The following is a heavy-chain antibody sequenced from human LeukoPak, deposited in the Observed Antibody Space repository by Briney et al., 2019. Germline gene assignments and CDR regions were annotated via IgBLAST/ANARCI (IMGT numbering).Heavy chain of an antibody. V-gene: IGHV1-69*04. D-gene: IGHD2/OR15-2a*01. J-gene: IGHJ3*02. CDR1: GGTLSSYA. CDR2: IIPILGIA. Sequence: SVKVSCKASGGTLSSYAISWVRQAPGQGLEWMGRIIPILGIANYAQKFQGRVTITADKSTSTAYMELSSLRSEDTAVYYCARFLRPDAFDIWGQGTMVTVSS. CDR3: ARFLRPDAFDI.